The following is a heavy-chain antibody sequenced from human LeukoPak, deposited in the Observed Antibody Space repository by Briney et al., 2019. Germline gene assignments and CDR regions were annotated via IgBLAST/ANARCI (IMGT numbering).Heavy chain of an antibody. CDR2: IWYDGSNK. J-gene: IGHJ4*02. CDR1: GFTFTSYG. V-gene: IGHV3-33*01. CDR3: ARDQGTAADLFDY. D-gene: IGHD6-13*01. Sequence: PGRSLRLSCAASGFTFTSYGMHWVRQAPGKGLGWVAVIWYDGSNKFYADSVKGRFTISRDDPKNTVYLQMDSLRAGDTAVYYCARDQGTAADLFDYWGQGTLVTVSS.